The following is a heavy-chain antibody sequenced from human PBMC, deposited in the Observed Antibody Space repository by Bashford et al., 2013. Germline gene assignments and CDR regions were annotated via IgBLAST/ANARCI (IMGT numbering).Heavy chain of an antibody. CDR2: IKSEADGGTT. CDR3: AADLPPLYDFSWGSMRYYAQIDY. Sequence: RQAPGKGLEWVGRIKSEADGGTTDYAAPVKGRFTFSRDDSNHMLYLQMNSLKTEDTAVYYCAADLPPLYDFSWGSMRYYAQIDYWGQGTLVTVSS. V-gene: IGHV3-15*01. J-gene: IGHJ4*02. D-gene: IGHD3-16*01.